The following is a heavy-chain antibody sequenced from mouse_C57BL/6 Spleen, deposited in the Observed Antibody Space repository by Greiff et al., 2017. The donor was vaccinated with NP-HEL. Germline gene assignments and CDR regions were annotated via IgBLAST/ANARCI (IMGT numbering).Heavy chain of an antibody. D-gene: IGHD3-3*01. V-gene: IGHV1-26*01. J-gene: IGHJ2*01. CDR3: ARGTYFDY. Sequence: EVQLQQSGPELVKPGASVKISCKASGYTFTDYYMNWVKQSHGKSLEWIGDINPNNGGTSYNQKFKGKATLTVDKSSSTAYMELRSLTSEDSAVYYCARGTYFDYWGQGTTLTVSS. CDR2: INPNNGGT. CDR1: GYTFTDYY.